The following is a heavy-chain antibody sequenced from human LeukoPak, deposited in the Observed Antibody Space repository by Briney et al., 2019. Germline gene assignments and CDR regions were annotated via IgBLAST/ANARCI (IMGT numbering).Heavy chain of an antibody. CDR3: ARDEDYGISVNVDY. V-gene: IGHV1-18*01. CDR2: ISTYNGNT. D-gene: IGHD4-17*01. Sequence: VASVKVSCKTSGGTFRNYGLTWVRQAPGQGPEWMGWISTYNGNTKYAQKFQGRVTMTTDTSTSTAYMELRSLRSDDTAVYYCARDEDYGISVNVDYWGQGTLVTVSS. CDR1: GGTFRNYG. J-gene: IGHJ4*02.